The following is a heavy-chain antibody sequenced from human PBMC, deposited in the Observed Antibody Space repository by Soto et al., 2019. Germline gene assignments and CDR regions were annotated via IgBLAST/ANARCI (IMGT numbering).Heavy chain of an antibody. CDR1: GFTFSGYG. V-gene: IGHV3-30*18. D-gene: IGHD6-6*01. CDR3: AKGGSSSARYFDY. Sequence: QVQVVESGGGVVQPGRSLRLSCAASGFTFSGYGMHWVRQAPGKGLEWVVVISYDGSNQYYADSVKGRFTISRDNSKSTLYLQMNSLRAEDSAVYYCAKGGSSSARYFDYWGQGTLVTVSS. J-gene: IGHJ4*02. CDR2: ISYDGSNQ.